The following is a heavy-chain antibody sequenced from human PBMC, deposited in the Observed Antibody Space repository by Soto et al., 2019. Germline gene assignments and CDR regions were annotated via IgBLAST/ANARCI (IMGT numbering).Heavy chain of an antibody. CDR3: AKELRFLTGYGMDV. D-gene: IGHD3-3*01. CDR1: GFTFSSYA. Sequence: GGSLRLSCAASGFTFSSYAMGWVRQAPGKGLEWVSAISGSGGSTYYADSVKGRFTISRDNSKNTLYLQMNSLRAEDTAVYYCAKELRFLTGYGMDVWGRGTTVTVSS. J-gene: IGHJ6*02. CDR2: ISGSGGST. V-gene: IGHV3-23*01.